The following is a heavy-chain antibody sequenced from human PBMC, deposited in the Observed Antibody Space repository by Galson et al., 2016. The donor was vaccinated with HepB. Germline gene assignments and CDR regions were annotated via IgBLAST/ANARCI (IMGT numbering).Heavy chain of an antibody. D-gene: IGHD1-26*01. J-gene: IGHJ5*02. CDR3: AKDVGTVHPSNWFDP. CDR2: ISRSGDAT. Sequence: SLRLSCAASGFTFSSYAMDWVRQAPRKGLEWVSAISRSGDATYYADSVKGRFTIFRDNSKDTLYLQMNSLRAEDTAVYYCAKDVGTVHPSNWFDPWGQGTLVTVSS. CDR1: GFTFSSYA. V-gene: IGHV3-23*01.